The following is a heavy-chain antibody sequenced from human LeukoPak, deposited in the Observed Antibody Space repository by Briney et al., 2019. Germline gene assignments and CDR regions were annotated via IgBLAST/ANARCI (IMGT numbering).Heavy chain of an antibody. V-gene: IGHV4-34*01. J-gene: IGHJ4*02. Sequence: SETLSPTCAVSGASFSDSYWRWIRQSPEKGLEWIGEINNSGSTSYNPSLNSRVIMSVDRSKNQFSLRLTSVTAADTAVYYCARGRYGPRLGNWGQGTLVTVSS. CDR1: GASFSDSY. CDR3: ARGRYGPRLGN. CDR2: INNSGST. D-gene: IGHD3-16*01.